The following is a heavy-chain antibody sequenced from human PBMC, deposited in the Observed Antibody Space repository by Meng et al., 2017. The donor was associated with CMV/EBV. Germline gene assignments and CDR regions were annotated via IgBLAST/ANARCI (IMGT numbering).Heavy chain of an antibody. D-gene: IGHD2-2*01. CDR3: ARASAVVPAAIWYFDL. CDR1: GGSISSYD. CDR2: ICTSGST. J-gene: IGHJ2*01. Sequence: GGSISSYDWSWIRQPAGKGLEWIGRICTSGSTNYDPSLKSRVTMSVDTSKNQFSLKLSSVTAADTAVYYCARASAVVPAAIWYFDLWGRGTLVTVSS. V-gene: IGHV4-4*07.